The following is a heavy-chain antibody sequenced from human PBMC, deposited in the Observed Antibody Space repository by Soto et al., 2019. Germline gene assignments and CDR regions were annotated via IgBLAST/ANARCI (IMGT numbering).Heavy chain of an antibody. D-gene: IGHD6-13*01. Sequence: GASVKVSCKASGYTFTGYYMHWVRQAPGQGLEWMGWINPNSGGTNYAQKFQGWVTMTRDTSISTAYMELSRLRSDDTAVYYCARDRTHFPLYSSSGMDVWGQGTTVTVSS. CDR1: GYTFTGYY. CDR3: ARDRTHFPLYSSSGMDV. CDR2: INPNSGGT. V-gene: IGHV1-2*04. J-gene: IGHJ6*02.